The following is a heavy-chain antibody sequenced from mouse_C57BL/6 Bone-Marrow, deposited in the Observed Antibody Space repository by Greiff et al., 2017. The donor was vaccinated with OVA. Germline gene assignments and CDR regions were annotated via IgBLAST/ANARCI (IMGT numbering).Heavy chain of an antibody. CDR2: IHPNSGST. CDR1: GYTFTSYW. Sequence: QVQLQQPGAELVKPGASVKLSCKASGYTFTSYWMHWVKQRPGHGLEWIGMIHPNSGSTNYNEKFKSKATLTVDKSSSTAYMQLSSLTSEDSAVYDCATQAYYSSWGNCGGRGTTPTVSA. J-gene: IGHJ2*01. CDR3: ATQAYYSSWGNC. D-gene: IGHD2-5*01. V-gene: IGHV1-64*01.